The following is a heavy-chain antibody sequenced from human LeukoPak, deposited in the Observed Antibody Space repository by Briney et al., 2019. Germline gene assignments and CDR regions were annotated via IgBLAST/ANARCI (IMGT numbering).Heavy chain of an antibody. D-gene: IGHD4-17*01. Sequence: ASVKVSCKASGYTFTSYDINWVRQATGQGLEWMGWMNPNSGNTGYAQKFQGRVTMTRNTSISTAYMELSSLRSEDTAVYYCARLITVTTMYYYYYYMDVWGKGTTVTISS. CDR2: MNPNSGNT. V-gene: IGHV1-8*01. J-gene: IGHJ6*03. CDR1: GYTFTSYD. CDR3: ARLITVTTMYYYYYYMDV.